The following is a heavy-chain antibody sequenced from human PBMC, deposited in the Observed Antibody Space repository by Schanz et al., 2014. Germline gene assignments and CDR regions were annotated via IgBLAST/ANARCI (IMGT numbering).Heavy chain of an antibody. CDR1: GYTLSKLS. Sequence: QVQLVQSGAEVKKAGASVKVSCKVSGYTLSKLSIHWVRQAPGKGLEWMGWISAYSGSPNSAQKLQGRVTLTTDTSTSTAYMELRSLRSDDTAVYYCARGYCSRTSCFQNYYYGMDVWGQGTTVTVSS. V-gene: IGHV1-18*01. CDR2: ISAYSGSP. J-gene: IGHJ6*02. D-gene: IGHD2-2*01. CDR3: ARGYCSRTSCFQNYYYGMDV.